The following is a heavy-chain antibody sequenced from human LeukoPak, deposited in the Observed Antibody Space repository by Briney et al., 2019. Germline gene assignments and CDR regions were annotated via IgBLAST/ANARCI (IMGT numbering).Heavy chain of an antibody. V-gene: IGHV3-53*01. CDR2: IYSGGST. J-gene: IGHJ4*02. CDR3: ARVSTVTTPGDY. CDR1: GFTVSSNY. Sequence: QAGGSLRLSCAASGFTVSSNYMSWVRQAPGKGLEWVSVIYSGGSTYYADSVKGRFTISRDNPKNTLYLQMNSLRAEDTAVYYCARVSTVTTPGDYWGQGTLVTVSS. D-gene: IGHD4-11*01.